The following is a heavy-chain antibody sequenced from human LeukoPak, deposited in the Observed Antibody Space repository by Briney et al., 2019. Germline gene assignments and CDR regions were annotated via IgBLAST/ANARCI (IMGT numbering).Heavy chain of an antibody. J-gene: IGHJ3*02. D-gene: IGHD4-17*01. CDR3: ARAGEDAFDI. V-gene: IGHV4-59*12. CDR1: GGSISSYY. Sequence: SETLSLTCTVSGGSISSYYWSWIRQPPGKGLEWIGYIHYSGSTNYNPSLKSRVTISVNTSKNQFSLELSSVTAADTAVYYCARAGEDAFDIWGQGTMVTVSS. CDR2: IHYSGST.